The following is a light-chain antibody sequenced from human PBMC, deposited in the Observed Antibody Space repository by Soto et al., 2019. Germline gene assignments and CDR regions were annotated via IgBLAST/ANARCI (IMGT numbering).Light chain of an antibody. CDR3: QPHDVYPYT. J-gene: IGKJ2*01. V-gene: IGKV1-5*03. CDR1: QSVSNW. Sequence: DLQMTQSPSTLSASVGDRVTITCRASQSVSNWLAWYQQKPGKVPKLLIFQASILETGVPSRFGGSGSGTDFTLSISSLQPDHFASGYCQPHDVYPYTFGQGTRLEFK. CDR2: QAS.